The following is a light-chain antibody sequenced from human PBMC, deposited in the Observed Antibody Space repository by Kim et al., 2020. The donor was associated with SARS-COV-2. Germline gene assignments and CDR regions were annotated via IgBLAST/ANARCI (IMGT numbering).Light chain of an antibody. J-gene: IGKJ4*01. Sequence: IVMTQSPDTLSVSPGESATLSCRASQSVSSNLAWYQQRRCQEPRLILYGAATSATGVPARFSGTGSGTEFTLTISSRQPEDFAIQYCYNYFYTSPCTFGRGTKVDIK. CDR1: QSVSSN. V-gene: IGKV3-15*01. CDR2: GAA. CDR3: YNYFYTSPCT.